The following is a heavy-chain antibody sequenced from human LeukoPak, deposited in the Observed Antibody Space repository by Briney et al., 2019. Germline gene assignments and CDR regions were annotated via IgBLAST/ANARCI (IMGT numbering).Heavy chain of an antibody. V-gene: IGHV3-21*01. J-gene: IGHJ4*02. CDR3: ARGDYDFWSGYYRHFDY. Sequence: GGSLRLSCAASGFTFSSYSMNWVRQAPGKGLEWVSSISSSSSYIYYADSVKGRFTISRDNAKNSLYLQMNSLRAEDTAVYYCARGDYDFWSGYYRHFDYWGQGTLVTVSS. CDR1: GFTFSSYS. D-gene: IGHD3-3*01. CDR2: ISSSSSYI.